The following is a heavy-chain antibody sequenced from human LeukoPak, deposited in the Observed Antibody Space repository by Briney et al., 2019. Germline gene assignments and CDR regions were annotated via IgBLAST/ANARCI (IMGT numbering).Heavy chain of an antibody. J-gene: IGHJ4*02. Sequence: ASVKVSCKASGYTFRSYDINWVRQATGQGLEWMGWMNPDSGNTGYAQNFQGRVTMTSNTSITTAYMELTSLRSEDTAVYYCARGSFRGYCLDTSCYTINYWGQGTLVTASS. D-gene: IGHD2-2*02. CDR3: ARGSFRGYCLDTSCYTINY. V-gene: IGHV1-8*01. CDR1: GYTFRSYD. CDR2: MNPDSGNT.